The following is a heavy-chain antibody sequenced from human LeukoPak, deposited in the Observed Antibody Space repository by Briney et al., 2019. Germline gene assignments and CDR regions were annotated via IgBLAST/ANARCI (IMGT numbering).Heavy chain of an antibody. CDR3: ARGLPPFDY. V-gene: IGHV5-51*01. Sequence: GESLKISCKGSGYSFTSYWIGRVRQMPGKGLEWMGSIYPSDSDTRYSPSFSPSFQDQVTISADKSISTAYLQWSSLKASDTAMYYCARGLPPFDYWGQGTLVTVSS. CDR2: IYPSDSDT. CDR1: GYSFTSYW. J-gene: IGHJ4*02.